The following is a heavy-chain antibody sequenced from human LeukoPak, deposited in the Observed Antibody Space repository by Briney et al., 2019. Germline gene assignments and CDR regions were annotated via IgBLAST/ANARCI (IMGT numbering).Heavy chain of an antibody. V-gene: IGHV3-23*01. Sequence: GGSLRLSCAASGFTFSSYGMSWVRQAPGKGLEWVSGISGTGGNTYYADSVKGRFTISRDNSKNTLYLQMNSLRAEDTAVYYCTRDPRRLDYWGQGTLVTVSS. CDR2: ISGTGGNT. CDR1: GFTFSSYG. J-gene: IGHJ4*02. CDR3: TRDPRRLDY.